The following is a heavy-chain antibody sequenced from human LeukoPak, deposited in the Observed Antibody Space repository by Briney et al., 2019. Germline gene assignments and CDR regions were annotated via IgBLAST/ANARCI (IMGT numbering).Heavy chain of an antibody. CDR1: GLIFSNYG. J-gene: IGHJ4*02. D-gene: IGHD1-1*01. Sequence: GGSLRLSCAASGLIFSNYGFHWVRQAPGKGLEWVTVIWFDGSKAYYADSVRGRFTISRDDSKNTLYLQMNDLRDEDTAVYYCTTSSPQNCFDYWGQGTPVTVSS. CDR3: TTSSPQNCFDY. V-gene: IGHV3-33*01. CDR2: IWFDGSKA.